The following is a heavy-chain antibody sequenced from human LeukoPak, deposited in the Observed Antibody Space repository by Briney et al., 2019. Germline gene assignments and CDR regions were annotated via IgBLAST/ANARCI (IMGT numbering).Heavy chain of an antibody. CDR3: ARGPPASTIFPFNWFDP. CDR1: GGSFSGYY. V-gene: IGHV4-34*01. J-gene: IGHJ5*02. CDR2: INHSGST. D-gene: IGHD3-3*01. Sequence: SEALSLTCAVYGGSFSGYYWSWIRQPPGKGLEWIGEINHSGSTNYNPSLKSRVTISVDTSKNQFSLKLSSVTAADTAVYYCARGPPASTIFPFNWFDPWGQGTLVTVSS.